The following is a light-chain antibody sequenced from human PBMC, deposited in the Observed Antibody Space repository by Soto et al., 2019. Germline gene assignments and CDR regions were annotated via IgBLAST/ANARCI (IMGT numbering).Light chain of an antibody. Sequence: EIVMTQSPATLSVSPGERATLSCRASQSVSSNLAWYQQKPGQAPRLLIYGASTRATGIPARFSGSGSGTEFTLTINSLQSEDFAVYYCQQYNNWVFTFGPGTKVDIK. CDR3: QQYNNWVFT. V-gene: IGKV3-15*01. CDR1: QSVSSN. CDR2: GAS. J-gene: IGKJ3*01.